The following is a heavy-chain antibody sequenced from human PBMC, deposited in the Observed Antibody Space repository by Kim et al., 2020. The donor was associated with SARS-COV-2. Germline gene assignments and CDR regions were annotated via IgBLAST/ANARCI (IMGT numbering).Heavy chain of an antibody. D-gene: IGHD6-19*01. Sequence: SETLSLTCTVSGSSIYSRDYYWGWIRQSPGKGLQWIGNVYYTGNLYYTPSLRGRVTISSDSSKNQLSLEMTSVTAAYTAVYYCARVAEMTQNWESFDIWGQETTVTVS. CDR1: GSSIYSRDYY. J-gene: IGHJ3*02. CDR2: VYYTGNL. V-gene: IGHV4-39*07. CDR3: ARVAEMTQNWESFDI.